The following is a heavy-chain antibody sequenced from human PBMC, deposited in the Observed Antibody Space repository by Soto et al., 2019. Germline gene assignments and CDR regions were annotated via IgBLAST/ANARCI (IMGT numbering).Heavy chain of an antibody. D-gene: IGHD5-12*01. CDR2: INHSGST. J-gene: IGHJ6*03. CDR1: GGSFSGYY. CDR3: ARLYSGYENYYYYMDV. Sequence: SETLSLTCAVYGGSFSGYYWSWIRQPPGKGLEWIGEINHSGSTNYNPSLKSRVTISVDTSKNQFSLKLSSVTAADTAVYYCARLYSGYENYYYYMDVWGKGTTVTVS. V-gene: IGHV4-34*01.